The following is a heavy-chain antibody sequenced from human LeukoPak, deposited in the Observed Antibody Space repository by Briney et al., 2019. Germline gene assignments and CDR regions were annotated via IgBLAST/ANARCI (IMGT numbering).Heavy chain of an antibody. CDR3: ATYYDIKDWWFDP. CDR2: INPNSGGT. CDR1: GYTFTGYY. V-gene: IGHV1-2*02. D-gene: IGHD3-9*01. J-gene: IGHJ5*02. Sequence: GASVKVSCKASGYTFTGYYMHWVRQAPGQGLEWMGWINPNSGGTNYAQKFQGRVTMTRDTSISTAYMELSRLRSEDTAVYYCATYYDIKDWWFDPWGQGTLVTVSS.